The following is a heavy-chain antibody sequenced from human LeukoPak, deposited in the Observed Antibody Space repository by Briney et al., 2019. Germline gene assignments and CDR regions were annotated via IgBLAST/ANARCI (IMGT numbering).Heavy chain of an antibody. CDR1: GYTFTHYV. CDR3: ARDYLELTGEFDY. V-gene: IGHV1-18*01. J-gene: IGHJ4*02. Sequence: ASVKVSCKTSGYTFTHYVISWVRQAPGQGLEWMGRISPYNGNTKYAQKLQGRVTMTTDTSTSTAYMELRSLRSDDTAVYYCARDYLELTGEFDYWGQGTLVTVSS. CDR2: ISPYNGNT. D-gene: IGHD3-16*01.